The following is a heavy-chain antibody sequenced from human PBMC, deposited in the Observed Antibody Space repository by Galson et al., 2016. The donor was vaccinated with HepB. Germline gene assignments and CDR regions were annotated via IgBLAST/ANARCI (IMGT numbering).Heavy chain of an antibody. J-gene: IGHJ3*02. D-gene: IGHD3-22*01. V-gene: IGHV3-30*03. Sequence: SLRLSCAASGFTVSGYAMHWVGQAPGKGLVWLAVISYDESNKYYADSAKGRFTISRDNSKNTLYLQMNSLRAEDTAVYYCASLRSGSYAFDIWGQGTMVTVSS. CDR3: ASLRSGSYAFDI. CDR1: GFTVSGYA. CDR2: ISYDESNK.